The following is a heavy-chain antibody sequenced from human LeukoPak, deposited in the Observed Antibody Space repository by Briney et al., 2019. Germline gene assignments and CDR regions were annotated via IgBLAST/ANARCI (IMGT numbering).Heavy chain of an antibody. V-gene: IGHV3-30*04. Sequence: GGSLRLSCAASGFTFSSYAMHWVRQAPGKGLEWVAVISYDGSNKYYADSVKGRFTISRDNSKNTLYLQMNSLRAEDTAVYYCAREDDGDYYVVTVDYWGQGTLVTVSS. CDR3: AREDDGDYYVVTVDY. D-gene: IGHD4-17*01. J-gene: IGHJ4*02. CDR1: GFTFSSYA. CDR2: ISYDGSNK.